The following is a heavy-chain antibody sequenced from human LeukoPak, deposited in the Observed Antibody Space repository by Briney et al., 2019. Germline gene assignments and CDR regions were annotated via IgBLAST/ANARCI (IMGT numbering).Heavy chain of an antibody. J-gene: IGHJ4*02. Sequence: GGSLRLSCAASEFIVSINYMTWVRQAPGKGLEWVSLIYSRGDTKYADSVKGRFTISRDNAKNSLYLQMNSLRAEDTAVYYCVRRRGYTYGPSDYWGQGTLVSVSS. CDR2: IYSRGDT. D-gene: IGHD5-18*01. CDR3: VRRRGYTYGPSDY. V-gene: IGHV3-66*01. CDR1: EFIVSINY.